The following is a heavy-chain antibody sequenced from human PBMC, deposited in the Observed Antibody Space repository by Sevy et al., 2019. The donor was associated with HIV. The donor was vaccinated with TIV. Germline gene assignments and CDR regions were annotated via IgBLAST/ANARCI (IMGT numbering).Heavy chain of an antibody. CDR1: GGSISSSSYY. CDR2: IYYSGST. D-gene: IGHD5-12*01. CDR3: ARNPGLRPRGYSGYADPNNWFDP. V-gene: IGHV4-39*01. J-gene: IGHJ5*02. Sequence: SETLSLTCTVSGGSISSSSYYWGWIRQPPGKGLEWIGSIYYSGSTYYNPSLKSRVTISVDTSKNQFSLKLSSVTAADTAVYYCARNPGLRPRGYSGYADPNNWFDPWGQGTLVTVSS.